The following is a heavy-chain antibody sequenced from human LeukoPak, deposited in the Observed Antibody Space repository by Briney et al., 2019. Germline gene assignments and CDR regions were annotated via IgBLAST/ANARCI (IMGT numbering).Heavy chain of an antibody. CDR3: ARAQATVTRGPFDY. CDR2: INHSGST. Sequence: SETLSLTCAVYGGSFSGYYWSWIRKPPGKGLEWIGEINHSGSTNYNPSLKSRVTISVDTSKNQFSLKLSSVTAADTAVYYCARAQATVTRGPFDYWGQGTLVTVSS. V-gene: IGHV4-34*01. CDR1: GGSFSGYY. J-gene: IGHJ4*02. D-gene: IGHD4-17*01.